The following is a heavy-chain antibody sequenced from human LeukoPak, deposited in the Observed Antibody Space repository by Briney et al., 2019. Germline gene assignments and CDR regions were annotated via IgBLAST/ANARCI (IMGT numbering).Heavy chain of an antibody. CDR3: ARHKARSSWPFDL. V-gene: IGHV3-23*01. J-gene: IGHJ4*02. CDR2: ISGSAYST. Sequence: PGGSLRLSCATSGFTFSSFAMSWVRQAPGKGLEWVSAISGSAYSTFYADSVKGRFTISRDNSKNTLYLQMISLRAEDTAVYYCARHKARSSWPFDLWGQGTLVAVSS. D-gene: IGHD6-13*01. CDR1: GFTFSSFA.